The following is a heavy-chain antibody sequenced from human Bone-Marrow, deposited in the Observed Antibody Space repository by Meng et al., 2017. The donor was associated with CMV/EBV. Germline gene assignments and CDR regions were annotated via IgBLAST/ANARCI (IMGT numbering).Heavy chain of an antibody. V-gene: IGHV1-8*03. J-gene: IGHJ3*02. CDR2: MNPNSGNT. D-gene: IGHD2-2*02. Sequence: ASVKVSCKASGYTFTSYDINWVRQATGQGLEWMGWMNPNSGNTGYAQKFQGRVTITRNTSISTAYMELSSLRSEDTAVYYCARGLRRQYQLLYLGICKADAFDIWGQGTMVTVSS. CDR1: GYTFTSYD. CDR3: ARGLRRQYQLLYLGICKADAFDI.